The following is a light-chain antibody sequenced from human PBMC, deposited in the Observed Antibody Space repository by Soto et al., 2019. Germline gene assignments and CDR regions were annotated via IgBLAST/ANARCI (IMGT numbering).Light chain of an antibody. CDR2: AAS. CDR1: QSISSY. Sequence: DIQMTQSPSSLSASVGDRFAITFLASQSISSYLNWYQQKPGKAPKLLIYAASSLQSGVPSRFSGSGSGTDFTLTISSLQPEDFAVYCCQQYNNWPRTFGQGTKVDI. V-gene: IGKV1-39*01. J-gene: IGKJ1*01. CDR3: QQYNNWPRT.